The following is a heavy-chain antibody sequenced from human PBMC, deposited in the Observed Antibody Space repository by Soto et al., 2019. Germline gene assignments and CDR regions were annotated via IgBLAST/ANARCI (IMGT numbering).Heavy chain of an antibody. CDR3: ARERGDSHWIDP. Sequence: ETLSLTCGVSGGSVSSESYYWSWIRQTPGKGLEWIGNVENSGSTKYNPSLKSRVTISVDTSKNQFSLKLSSMTGADTAVYYCARERGDSHWIDPWGQGTLVTVSS. V-gene: IGHV4-61*01. J-gene: IGHJ5*02. CDR2: VENSGST. D-gene: IGHD2-21*01. CDR1: GGSVSSESYY.